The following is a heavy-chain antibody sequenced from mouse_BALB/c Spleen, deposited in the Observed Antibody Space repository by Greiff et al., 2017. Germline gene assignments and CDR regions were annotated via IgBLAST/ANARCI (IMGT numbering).Heavy chain of an antibody. CDR1: GYNFTSYW. D-gene: IGHD1-1*01. Sequence: QVQLQQPGAELVKPGTSVKLSCKASGYNFTSYWINWVRLRPGQGLEWIGDIYPGSGSTNYNEKFKSKATLTVDTSSSTAYMQLSSLASEDSALYYCARSGYYGSSYWYFDVWGAGTTVTVSS. V-gene: IGHV1-55*01. CDR2: IYPGSGST. CDR3: ARSGYYGSSYWYFDV. J-gene: IGHJ1*01.